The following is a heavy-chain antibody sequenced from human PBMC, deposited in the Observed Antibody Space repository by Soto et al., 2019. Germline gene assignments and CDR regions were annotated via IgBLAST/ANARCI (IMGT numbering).Heavy chain of an antibody. CDR3: ARTMYCTAGSCYFGGFDF. J-gene: IGHJ4*02. V-gene: IGHV4-61*03. CDR1: GGSVSSSSYY. CDR2: IYYTGST. D-gene: IGHD2-15*01. Sequence: SETLSLTCTVSGGSVSSSSYYWSWIRQPPGRGLEWIAYIYYTGSTNYNPSLRSRVTISLDTSKNHFSLELSSVTAADTAVYYCARTMYCTAGSCYFGGFDFWGQGTLVTVSS.